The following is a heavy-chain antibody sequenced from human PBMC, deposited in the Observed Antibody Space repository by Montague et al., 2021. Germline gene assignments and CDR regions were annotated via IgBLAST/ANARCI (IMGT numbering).Heavy chain of an antibody. D-gene: IGHD3-10*01. CDR3: ARRGGTMVRGVKGYMDV. J-gene: IGHJ6*03. V-gene: IGHV4-34*01. CDR2: INHSGST. Sequence: SETLSLTCAVYGGSFSGYYWSWIRQPPGKGPEWIGEINHSGSTNYNPSLKSRVTISVDTSKNQFSLKLSSVTAADTAVYYCARRGGTMVRGVKGYMDVWGKGTTVTVSS. CDR1: GGSFSGYY.